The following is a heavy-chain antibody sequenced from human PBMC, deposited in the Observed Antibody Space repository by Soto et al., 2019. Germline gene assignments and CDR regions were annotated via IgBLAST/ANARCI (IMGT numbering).Heavy chain of an antibody. CDR1: GCGVIGSY. J-gene: IGHJ6*02. CDR2: INPAGDYT. V-gene: IGHV1-46*01. Sequence: ASVKVSGKASGCGVIGSYIHWVRQAPGQGLEWMGIINPAGDYTNYPQKFQGRVTITRDTSTSTVYMELSSLRSEDTAVYYCARDIPPDGMDVWGQGTTVTVSS. CDR3: ARDIPPDGMDV.